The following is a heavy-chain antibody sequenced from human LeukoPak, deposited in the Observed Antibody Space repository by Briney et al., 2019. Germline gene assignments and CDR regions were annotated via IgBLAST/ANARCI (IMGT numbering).Heavy chain of an antibody. CDR3: ARSIDYYDSSGYYFDY. J-gene: IGHJ4*02. Sequence: SETLSLTCTVSGGSISSCYWSWIRQPPGKGLEWIGYIYYSGSTNYNPSLKSRVTISVDTSKNQFSLKLSSVTAADTAVYYCARSIDYYDSSGYYFDYWGQGTLVTVSS. V-gene: IGHV4-59*01. CDR2: IYYSGST. CDR1: GGSISSCY. D-gene: IGHD3-22*01.